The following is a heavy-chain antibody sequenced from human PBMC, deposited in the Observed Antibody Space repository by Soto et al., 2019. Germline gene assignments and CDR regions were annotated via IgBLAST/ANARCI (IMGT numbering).Heavy chain of an antibody. V-gene: IGHV1-69*01. CDR3: AGIVGLGESIAYYYSGMVV. Sequence: QVQLVQSGAEVKKPGSSVKVSCKASGGTFSSYAISWVRQAPGQGLEWLGGIIPIFGTANYAQKFQGRVTITADESTSTAYMELSSLRSEDTAVYYCAGIVGLGESIAYYYSGMVVWGQGTTVPVSS. CDR1: GGTFSSYA. CDR2: IIPIFGTA. J-gene: IGHJ6*01. D-gene: IGHD3-10*01.